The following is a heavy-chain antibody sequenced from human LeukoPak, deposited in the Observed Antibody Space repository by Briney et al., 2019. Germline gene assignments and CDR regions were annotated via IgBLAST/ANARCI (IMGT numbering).Heavy chain of an antibody. V-gene: IGHV3-48*04. J-gene: IGHJ6*02. CDR3: ARESLLRYFDWLGKYGMDV. CDR1: GFTFSSYG. D-gene: IGHD3-9*01. CDR2: ISSSSSTI. Sequence: GGSLRLSCAASGFTFSSYGMHWVRQAPGKGLEWVSYISSSSSTIYYADSVKGRFTISRDNAKNSLYLQMNSLRAEDTAVYYCARESLLRYFDWLGKYGMDVWGQGTTVTVSS.